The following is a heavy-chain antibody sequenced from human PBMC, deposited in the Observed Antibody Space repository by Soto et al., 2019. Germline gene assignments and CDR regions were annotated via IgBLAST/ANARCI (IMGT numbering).Heavy chain of an antibody. D-gene: IGHD1-1*01. J-gene: IGHJ5*02. CDR1: GFTFSSYG. CDR2: ISYDGSNK. V-gene: IGHV3-30*18. Sequence: QVQLVESGGGVVQPGRSLRLSCAASGFTFSSYGMHWVRQAPGKGLEWVAVISYDGSNKYYADSVKGRFTISGDNSKNTLYLQMNSLRAEDTAVYYCAKKFREHGPNEGAWGQGTLVTVSS. CDR3: AKKFREHGPNEGA.